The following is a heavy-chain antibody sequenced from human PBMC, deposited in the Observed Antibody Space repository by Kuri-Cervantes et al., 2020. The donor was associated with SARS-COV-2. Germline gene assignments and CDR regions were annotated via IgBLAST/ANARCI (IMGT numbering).Heavy chain of an antibody. Sequence: GESLKISCSASGFTFSSYAMHWVRQAPGKGLVYVSAISSNGGSTYYADSVKGRFTISRDNSKNTLYLQMSSLRAEDTAVYYRVKSSYGGSSSWPDYWGQGTLVTVSS. V-gene: IGHV3-64D*06. D-gene: IGHD6-13*01. CDR1: GFTFSSYA. CDR2: ISSNGGST. J-gene: IGHJ4*02. CDR3: VKSSYGGSSSWPDY.